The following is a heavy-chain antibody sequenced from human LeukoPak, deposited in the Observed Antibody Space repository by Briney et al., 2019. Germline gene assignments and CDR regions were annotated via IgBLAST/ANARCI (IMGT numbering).Heavy chain of an antibody. J-gene: IGHJ4*02. Sequence: GGSLRLSCAASEFTFSSYAMHWVRQAPGKGLEWVAVISYDGSNKYYADSVKGRFTISRDNSKNTLYLQMNSLRAEDTAVYYCARDHSSKDWGQGTLVTVSS. D-gene: IGHD6-13*01. CDR1: EFTFSSYA. CDR2: ISYDGSNK. V-gene: IGHV3-30-3*01. CDR3: ARDHSSKD.